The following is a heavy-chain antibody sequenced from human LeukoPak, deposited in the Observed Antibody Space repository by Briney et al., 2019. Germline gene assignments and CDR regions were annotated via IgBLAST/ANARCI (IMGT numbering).Heavy chain of an antibody. J-gene: IGHJ4*02. CDR3: AGSIFGVVPDLY. CDR1: GFTFSSYA. V-gene: IGHV3-23*01. CDR2: ISGSGGST. D-gene: IGHD3-3*01. Sequence: GGSLRLSCAASGFTFSSYAMSWVRQAPGKGLEWVSAISGSGGSTYYADSVKGRFTISRDNAKNSLYLQMNSLRDEDTAVYYCAGSIFGVVPDLYWGQGTLVTVSS.